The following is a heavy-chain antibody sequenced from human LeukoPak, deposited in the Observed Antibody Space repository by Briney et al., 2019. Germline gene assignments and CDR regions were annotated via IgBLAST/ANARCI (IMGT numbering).Heavy chain of an antibody. J-gene: IGHJ4*02. Sequence: ASVKVSCKASGYTFTGYYMHWVRQAPGQGLEWMGWINPNSGGTNYAQKFQGRVTMTRDTSISTAYMELSRLTYDDTAVYYCATKDGDYPVDYWGQGTLVTVSS. D-gene: IGHD4-17*01. CDR2: INPNSGGT. CDR3: ATKDGDYPVDY. V-gene: IGHV1-2*02. CDR1: GYTFTGYY.